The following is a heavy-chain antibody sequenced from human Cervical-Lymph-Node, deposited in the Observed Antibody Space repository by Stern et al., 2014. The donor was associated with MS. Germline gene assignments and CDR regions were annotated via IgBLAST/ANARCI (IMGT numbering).Heavy chain of an antibody. V-gene: IGHV1-8*01. J-gene: IGHJ4*02. CDR1: GYTFTSYD. Sequence: VQLVQSGAEVKKPGASVKVSCKASGYTFTSYDINWVRQATGQGLEWMGWMNPNSGNVGYAHKFQGRVTMTRNTSTSTAYMELSSLTSEDTAVYYCARGCSSTSCYKSWGQGTLVTVSS. CDR2: MNPNSGNV. D-gene: IGHD2-2*02. CDR3: ARGCSSTSCYKS.